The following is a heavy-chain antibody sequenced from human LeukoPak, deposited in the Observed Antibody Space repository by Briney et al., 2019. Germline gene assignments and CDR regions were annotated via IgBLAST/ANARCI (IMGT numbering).Heavy chain of an antibody. CDR3: ARPYYGFWSGYTHFDY. D-gene: IGHD3-3*01. CDR2: INPNSGGT. CDR1: GYTFTGYY. Sequence: ASVKVSCKASGYTFTGYYMHWVRQAPGQGLEWMGWINPNSGGTNYAQKFQGRVTMTRDTSISTAYMELSRLRSDDTAVYYCARPYYGFWSGYTHFDYWGQGTLVTVSS. V-gene: IGHV1-2*02. J-gene: IGHJ4*02.